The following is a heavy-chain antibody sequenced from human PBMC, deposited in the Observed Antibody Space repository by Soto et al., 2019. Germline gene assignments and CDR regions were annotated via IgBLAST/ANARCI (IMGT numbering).Heavy chain of an antibody. J-gene: IGHJ3*02. D-gene: IGHD3-9*01. Sequence: HPGGSLRLSCAASGFTFSSYAMSWVRQAPGKGLEWVSAISGSGGSTYYADSVKGRFTISRDNSKNTLYLQMNSLRAEDTAVYYCAKGPGEILTGYSGAFDIWGQGTMVTVSS. CDR3: AKGPGEILTGYSGAFDI. CDR2: ISGSGGST. CDR1: GFTFSSYA. V-gene: IGHV3-23*01.